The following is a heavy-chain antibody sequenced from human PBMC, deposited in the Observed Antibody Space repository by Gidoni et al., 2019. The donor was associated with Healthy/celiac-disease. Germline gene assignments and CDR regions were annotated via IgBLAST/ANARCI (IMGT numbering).Heavy chain of an antibody. CDR1: GFTFSSYD. CDR2: IGTAGDT. D-gene: IGHD2-15*01. Sequence: EVQLVESGGGLVQPGGSLRLSCAASGFTFSSYDMHWVRQATGKGLEWVSAIGTAGDTYYPGSVKGRFTISRENAKNSLYLQMNSLRAGDTAVYYCARATTPLGYCSGGSCYSSYYYGMDVWGQGTTVTVSS. CDR3: ARATTPLGYCSGGSCYSSYYYGMDV. V-gene: IGHV3-13*01. J-gene: IGHJ6*02.